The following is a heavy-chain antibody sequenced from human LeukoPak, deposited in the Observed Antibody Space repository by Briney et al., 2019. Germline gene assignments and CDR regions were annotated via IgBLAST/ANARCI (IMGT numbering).Heavy chain of an antibody. J-gene: IGHJ4*02. Sequence: GGSLRLSCAASGFTFDDYTMHWVRQAPGKGLEWVSLISWDGGSTYYADSVKGRFTISRDNSKNSLYLQMNSLRTEDTALYYCAKDMGSSSRYDYWGQGTLVTVSS. V-gene: IGHV3-43*01. D-gene: IGHD6-13*01. CDR3: AKDMGSSSRYDY. CDR2: ISWDGGST. CDR1: GFTFDDYT.